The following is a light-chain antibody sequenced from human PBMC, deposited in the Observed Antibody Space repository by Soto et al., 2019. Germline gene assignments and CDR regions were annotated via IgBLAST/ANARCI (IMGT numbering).Light chain of an antibody. CDR3: QQSYSTPPM. Sequence: DIQMTQSPSSLSASVGDRVTITCRASQSISSYLNWYQQKPGKAPKLLIYAASSLQSGVPSRFSGSGSGTDFPLTISSLQPEDFATYYCQQSYSTPPMFGQGTRWIS. CDR2: AAS. V-gene: IGKV1-39*01. J-gene: IGKJ1*01. CDR1: QSISSY.